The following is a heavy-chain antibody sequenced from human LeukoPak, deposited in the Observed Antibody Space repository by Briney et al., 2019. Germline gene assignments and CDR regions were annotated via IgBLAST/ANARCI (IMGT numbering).Heavy chain of an antibody. CDR2: ISDSDST. CDR3: ANEFNGGALLY. V-gene: IGHV3-23*01. J-gene: IGHJ4*02. Sequence: GGSLRLSCAASGFTFSSYSMNWVRQAPGKGLGWVSTISDSDSTYYVDSVKGRFSISRDNSKNTLYLQMNSLRAEDTAVYYCANEFNGGALLYWGQGTLVTVSS. CDR1: GFTFSSYS. D-gene: IGHD2-8*01.